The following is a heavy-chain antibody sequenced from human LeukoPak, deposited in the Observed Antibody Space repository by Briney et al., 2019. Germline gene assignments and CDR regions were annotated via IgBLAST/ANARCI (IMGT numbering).Heavy chain of an antibody. J-gene: IGHJ4*02. CDR2: IYYSGST. CDR1: GGSISSYY. D-gene: IGHD6-19*01. Sequence: SETLSLTCTVSGGSISSYYWSWIRQPPGKGLEWIGYIYYSGSTNYNPSLKSRVTISVDTSKNQFSLKLSSVTAADTAVYYCARLSLGYSSGRYVDYWGQGTLVTVSS. CDR3: ARLSLGYSSGRYVDY. V-gene: IGHV4-59*01.